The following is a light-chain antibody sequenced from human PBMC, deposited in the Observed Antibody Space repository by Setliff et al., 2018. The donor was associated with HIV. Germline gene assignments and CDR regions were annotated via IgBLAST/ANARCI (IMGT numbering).Light chain of an antibody. CDR3: QQYYATPRT. CDR2: WAS. Sequence: DIVMAQSPDSLTVSLGERATIYCKSSQNLLYTNKKNYLAWYQQKPGQPPKLLLYWASTRESGVPDRFSGSGSGTQFTLTISSLQAEDVAVYYCQQYYATPRTFGQGTKV. J-gene: IGKJ1*01. V-gene: IGKV4-1*01. CDR1: QNLLYTNKKNY.